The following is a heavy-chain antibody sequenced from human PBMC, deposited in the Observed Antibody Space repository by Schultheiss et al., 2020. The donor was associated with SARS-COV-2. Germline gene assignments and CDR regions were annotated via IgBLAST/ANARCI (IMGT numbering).Heavy chain of an antibody. CDR2: VYYSGNT. Sequence: SETLSLTCAVYGGSFSGYYWSWIRQPPGKGLEWIGSVYYSGNTYYNPSLKSRVTISVDTSKNQFSLKLSSVTAADTAVYYCARQGLYHDILTYYFDYWGQGTLVTVSS. D-gene: IGHD3-9*01. CDR1: GGSFSGYY. CDR3: ARQGLYHDILTYYFDY. J-gene: IGHJ4*02. V-gene: IGHV4-34*01.